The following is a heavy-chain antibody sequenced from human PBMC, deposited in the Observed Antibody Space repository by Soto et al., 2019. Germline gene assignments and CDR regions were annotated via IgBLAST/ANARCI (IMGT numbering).Heavy chain of an antibody. Sequence: GGSLRLSCAASGFTFSSYGMHWVRQAPGKGLEWVAVISYDGSNKYNADSVKGRFTISRDNSKNTMYLQMNSLRAEDTAVYYCAKYLRNGYNTGRAFDIWGQGTMVTVSS. D-gene: IGHD5-12*01. CDR2: ISYDGSNK. J-gene: IGHJ3*02. CDR1: GFTFSSYG. CDR3: AKYLRNGYNTGRAFDI. V-gene: IGHV3-30*18.